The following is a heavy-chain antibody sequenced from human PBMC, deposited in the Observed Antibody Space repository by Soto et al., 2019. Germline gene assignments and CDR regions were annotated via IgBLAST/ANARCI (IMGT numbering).Heavy chain of an antibody. D-gene: IGHD2-8*01. CDR1: GFTFSSYA. J-gene: IGHJ4*03. V-gene: IGHV3-23*01. Sequence: PGGSLRLSCAASGFTFSSYAMTWVRQAPGKGLEWVSAISSSGDSTYYADSVKGRFTISRDQSKNPLYLQMHSLRAEDTAVYFCSKEKDNGAERYCMDDWGQGTLVTVSS. CDR2: ISSSGDST. CDR3: SKEKDNGAERYCMDD.